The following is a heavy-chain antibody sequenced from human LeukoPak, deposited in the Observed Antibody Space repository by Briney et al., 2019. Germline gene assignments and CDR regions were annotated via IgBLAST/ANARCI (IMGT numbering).Heavy chain of an antibody. CDR3: ARGRYSGSWRAFDI. V-gene: IGHV4-31*03. CDR1: GGSISSGGYY. Sequence: PSETLSLTCTVSGGSISSGGYYWSWIRQHPGKGLEWIGYIYYSGSTYYNPSLKSRVTISVDTSKNQFSLKLSSVTAADTAVYYCARGRYSGSWRAFDIWGQGTMVTVSS. CDR2: IYYSGST. D-gene: IGHD1-26*01. J-gene: IGHJ3*02.